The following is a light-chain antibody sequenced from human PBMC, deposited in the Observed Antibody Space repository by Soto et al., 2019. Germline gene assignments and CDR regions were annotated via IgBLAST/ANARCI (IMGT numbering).Light chain of an antibody. Sequence: ETVMTQSPATLSVSPGKRATLSCMASRSVSSNLAWYQQKPGQAPRLLIYGASTRATGIPARFSGGGSGTEFTLTISSLQSEDAAVYHCQQYYNWSPLTFGGGTKVEIK. CDR3: QQYYNWSPLT. J-gene: IGKJ4*01. CDR2: GAS. V-gene: IGKV3-15*01. CDR1: RSVSSN.